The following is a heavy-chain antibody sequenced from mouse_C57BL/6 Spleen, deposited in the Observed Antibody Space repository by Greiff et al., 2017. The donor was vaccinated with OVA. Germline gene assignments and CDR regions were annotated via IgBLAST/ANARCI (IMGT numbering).Heavy chain of an antibody. J-gene: IGHJ2*01. V-gene: IGHV1-61*01. CDR2: IYPSDSET. CDR1: GYTFTSYW. Sequence: VQLQQPGAELVRPGSSVKLSCKASGYTFTSYWMDWVKQRPGQGLEWIGNIYPSDSETHYNHKFKDKATLTVDKSSSTAYMQLSSLTSEDSAVYYWAREGAHGNYGDYWGQGTTLTVSS. D-gene: IGHD2-1*01. CDR3: AREGAHGNYGDY.